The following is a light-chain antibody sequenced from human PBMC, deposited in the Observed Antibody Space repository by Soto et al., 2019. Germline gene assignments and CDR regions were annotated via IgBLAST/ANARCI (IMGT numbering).Light chain of an antibody. CDR2: GAS. CDR3: QQYGSSPFA. Sequence: EIVLTQSPGTLSLSPGERATLSCRASQSVSSSYLAWYQQKPGQAPRLLIYGASSRATGIPDRFRGGGAGADFTLTISRLEPEDFAVYYCQQYGSSPFAFGPGTKVDIQ. J-gene: IGKJ3*01. V-gene: IGKV3-20*01. CDR1: QSVSSSY.